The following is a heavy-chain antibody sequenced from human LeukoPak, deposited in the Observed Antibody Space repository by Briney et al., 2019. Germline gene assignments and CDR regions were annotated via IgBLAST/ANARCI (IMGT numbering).Heavy chain of an antibody. CDR3: ARGAWYSSGWEPSQY. Sequence: PGRSLRLSCAASGFTFSSYAMHWVRQAPGKGLEWVAVISYDGSNKYYADSVKGRFTISRVNSKNTLYLQMNSLRAEDTAVYYCARGAWYSSGWEPSQYWGQGTLVTVSS. V-gene: IGHV3-30-3*01. CDR2: ISYDGSNK. J-gene: IGHJ4*02. D-gene: IGHD6-19*01. CDR1: GFTFSSYA.